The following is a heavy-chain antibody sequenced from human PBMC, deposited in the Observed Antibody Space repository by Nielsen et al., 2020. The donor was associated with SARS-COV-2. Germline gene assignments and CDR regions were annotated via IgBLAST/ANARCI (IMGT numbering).Heavy chain of an antibody. CDR3: ARDLNRTYYYGSGSCSLFNWFDP. J-gene: IGHJ5*02. CDR2: INAGNGNT. CDR1: GYTFTSYA. D-gene: IGHD3-10*01. V-gene: IGHV1-3*01. Sequence: ASVKVSCKASGYTFTSYAMHWVRQAPGQRLEWMGWINAGNGNTKYSQKFQGRVTITRDTSASTAYMELSSLRSEDTAVYYCARDLNRTYYYGSGSCSLFNWFDPWGQGTLVTVSS.